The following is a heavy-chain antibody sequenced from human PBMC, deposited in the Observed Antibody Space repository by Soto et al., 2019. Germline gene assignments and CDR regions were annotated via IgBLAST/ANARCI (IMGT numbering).Heavy chain of an antibody. D-gene: IGHD2-8*01. CDR2: ISSDGTTT. J-gene: IGHJ1*01. V-gene: IGHV3-74*01. Sequence: EVQLVQSGGGLAQPGKSLRLSCAASGFTFRKFWMHWVRQVPGKGPVWVSYISSDGTTTDYADSVKGRFTISRAKVKETLYQQMDSLRAEDTAVYYCAIQDCTNDVCLEAAVTEGGALESWGQGTLVTVSS. CDR3: AIQDCTNDVCLEAAVTEGGALES. CDR1: GFTFRKFW.